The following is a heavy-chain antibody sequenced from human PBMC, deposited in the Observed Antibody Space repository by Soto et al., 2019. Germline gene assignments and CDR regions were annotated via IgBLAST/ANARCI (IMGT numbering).Heavy chain of an antibody. V-gene: IGHV3-43*01. J-gene: IGHJ3*02. CDR2: ISWDGGST. Sequence: GGSLRLSCAASGFTFDDYTMHWVRQAPGKGLEWVSLISWDGGSTYYADSVKGRFTISRDNSKNSLYLQMNSLRTEDTALYYCAKDIGDGYNYDAFDIWGQGTMVTVSS. CDR1: GFTFDDYT. D-gene: IGHD5-12*01. CDR3: AKDIGDGYNYDAFDI.